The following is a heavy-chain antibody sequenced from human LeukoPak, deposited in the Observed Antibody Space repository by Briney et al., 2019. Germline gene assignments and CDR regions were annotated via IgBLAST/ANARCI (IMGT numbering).Heavy chain of an antibody. J-gene: IGHJ4*02. V-gene: IGHV3-23*01. CDR3: AKEGFDY. CDR1: GFTFRNSA. Sequence: PGGSLRLSCAASGFTFRNSAMSWVSQAPGKGLEWVSTFTGGDGSAYYADPVKGRFTISRDNSKNTLYLQMNSLRAEDTALYYCAKEGFDYWGQGTLVTVSS. CDR2: FTGGDGSA.